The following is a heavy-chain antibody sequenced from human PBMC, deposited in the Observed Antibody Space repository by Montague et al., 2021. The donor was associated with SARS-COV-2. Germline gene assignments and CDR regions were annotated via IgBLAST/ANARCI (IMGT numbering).Heavy chain of an antibody. CDR1: GGSISSYY. Sequence: SETLSLTCTVSGGSISSYYWSWIRQPPGKGLEWIGYINYSGSTNYNSSLKSRVTISVDTSKHQFSLTLSFVTAADAAVYYCARHSRRISSSWAEGYFDYWGQGTRVTVSS. D-gene: IGHD6-13*01. CDR3: ARHSRRISSSWAEGYFDY. J-gene: IGHJ4*02. CDR2: INYSGST. V-gene: IGHV4-59*08.